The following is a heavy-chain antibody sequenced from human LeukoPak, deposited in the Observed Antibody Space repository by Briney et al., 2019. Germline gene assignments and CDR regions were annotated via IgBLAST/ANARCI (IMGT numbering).Heavy chain of an antibody. V-gene: IGHV1-2*02. D-gene: IGHD3-9*01. CDR1: GYTFTGYY. CDR2: INPNSGGT. J-gene: IGHJ4*02. Sequence: ASVKVSCKASGYTFTGYYMHWVRQAPGQGLEWIGWINPNSGGTNYAQKFQGRVTMTRDTSISPAYMELSRLRSDDTAVYYCARGPDILTGYSLGPVGYWGQGTLVTVSS. CDR3: ARGPDILTGYSLGPVGY.